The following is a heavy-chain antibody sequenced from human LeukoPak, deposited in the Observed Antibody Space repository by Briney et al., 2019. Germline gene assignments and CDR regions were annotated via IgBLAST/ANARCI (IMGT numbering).Heavy chain of an antibody. J-gene: IGHJ4*02. CDR2: ISAYNGST. D-gene: IGHD1-26*01. CDR1: GYTFTSFG. Sequence: ASVKVSCKASGYTFTSFGISWVRQAPGQMLEWMGWISAYNGSTNYAQKLQGRVTMTTDTSTTTAYMELRSLRSDDTAVYYCAREGVATTFDYWGQGTLVTVSS. CDR3: AREGVATTFDY. V-gene: IGHV1-18*01.